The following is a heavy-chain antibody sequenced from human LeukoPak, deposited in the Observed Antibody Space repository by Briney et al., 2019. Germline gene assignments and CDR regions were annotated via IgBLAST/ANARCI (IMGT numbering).Heavy chain of an antibody. CDR3: TTEEGVLRLFQLY. D-gene: IGHD3-22*01. CDR1: GFTFSSYG. Sequence: GGSLRLSCAASGFTFSSYGMHWVRQAPGKGLEWVAFIRYDGSNKYYADSVKGRFTISRDNSKNTLYLQMNSLRAEDTAVYYCTTEEGVLRLFQLYWGQGTLVTVSS. CDR2: IRYDGSNK. J-gene: IGHJ4*02. V-gene: IGHV3-30*02.